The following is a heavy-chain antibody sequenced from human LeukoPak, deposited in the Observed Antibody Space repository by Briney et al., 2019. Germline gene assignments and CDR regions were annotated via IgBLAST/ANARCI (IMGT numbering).Heavy chain of an antibody. D-gene: IGHD1-1*01. Sequence: GGSLRLSCASPGFTFNYYAMTWVRQAPGKGLEWVPSITTSGASTYYADSVKGRFTISRDNSKNSLYLQMTSLRAEDTAVYYCARDYPTSGTVTLFDYWGQGTLVTVSS. CDR3: ARDYPTSGTVTLFDY. V-gene: IGHV3-23*01. CDR1: GFTFNYYA. CDR2: ITTSGAST. J-gene: IGHJ4*02.